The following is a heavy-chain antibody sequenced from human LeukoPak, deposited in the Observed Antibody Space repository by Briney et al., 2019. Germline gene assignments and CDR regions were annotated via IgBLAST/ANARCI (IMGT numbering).Heavy chain of an antibody. J-gene: IGHJ4*02. V-gene: IGHV4-39*01. CDR3: AIRGYDSSGYYPYYFDY. CDR2: IYYSGST. Sequence: KPSETLSLTCTVSGGSISSSSYYWGWIRQPPGKGLEWIGSIYYSGSTYYNPSLKSRVTISVDTSKNQFSLKLSSVTAADTAVYYCAIRGYDSSGYYPYYFDYWGQGTLVTVSS. CDR1: GGSISSSSYY. D-gene: IGHD3-22*01.